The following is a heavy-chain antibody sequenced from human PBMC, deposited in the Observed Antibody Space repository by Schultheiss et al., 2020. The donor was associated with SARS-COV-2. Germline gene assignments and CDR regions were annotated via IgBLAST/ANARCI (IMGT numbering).Heavy chain of an antibody. J-gene: IGHJ4*02. V-gene: IGHV1-8*01. CDR2: MNPNSGNT. Sequence: ASVKVSCKASGYTFTSYDINWVRQATGQGLEWMGWMNPNSGNTGYAQKLQGRVTMTTDTSTSTAYMELRSLRSDDTAVYYCAREYCGGDCYIDYWGQGTLVTVSS. CDR3: AREYCGGDCYIDY. CDR1: GYTFTSYD. D-gene: IGHD2-21*01.